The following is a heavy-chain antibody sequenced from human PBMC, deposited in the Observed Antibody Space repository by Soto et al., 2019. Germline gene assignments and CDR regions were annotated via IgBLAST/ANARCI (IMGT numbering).Heavy chain of an antibody. CDR1: GGTFSSYA. CDR3: ASEPAGYRSGRQDFDY. J-gene: IGHJ4*02. V-gene: IGHV1-69*13. D-gene: IGHD6-19*01. CDR2: IIPIFGTA. Sequence: SVKVSCKASGGTFSSYAISWVRQAPGQGLEWMGGIIPIFGTANYAQKFQGRVTITADESTSTAYMELSSLRSEDTAVYYCASEPAGYRSGRQDFDYWGQGTLVTVSS.